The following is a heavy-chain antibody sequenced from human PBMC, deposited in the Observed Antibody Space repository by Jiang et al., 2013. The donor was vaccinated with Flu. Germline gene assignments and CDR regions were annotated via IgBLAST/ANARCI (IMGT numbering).Heavy chain of an antibody. J-gene: IGHJ6*03. D-gene: IGHD2-2*01. CDR1: GFTFSDYY. CDR3: ARDSAVPAAIPYYYYYYMDV. Sequence: QLLESGGGLVKPGGSLRLSCAASGFTFSDYYMSWIRQAPGKGLEWVSYISSSGSTIYYADSVKGRFTISRDNAKNSLYLQMNSLRAEDTAVYYCARDSAVPAAIPYYYYYYMDVWGKGTTVTVSS. CDR2: ISSSGSTI. V-gene: IGHV3-11*01.